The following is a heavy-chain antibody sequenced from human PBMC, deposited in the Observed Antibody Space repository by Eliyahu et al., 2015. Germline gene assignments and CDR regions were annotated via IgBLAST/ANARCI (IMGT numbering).Heavy chain of an antibody. J-gene: IGHJ4*02. CDR3: AKATVGGPYGTPPSGL. Sequence: EVQLLESGGGLVQPGGSLXLSCAAXGFSFGXYAMGWVRRGPGKGLGWVSSIXINGDSTFXGDXVKGRFTISRDNSKNTVYLQMNGLRVEDTALYFCAKATVGGPYGTPPSGLWGQGTLVTVSS. V-gene: IGHV3-23*01. CDR1: GFSFGXYA. D-gene: IGHD3-10*01. CDR2: IXINGDST.